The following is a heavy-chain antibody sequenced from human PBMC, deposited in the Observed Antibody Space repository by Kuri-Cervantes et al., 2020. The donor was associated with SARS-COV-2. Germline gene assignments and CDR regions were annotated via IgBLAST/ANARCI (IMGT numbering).Heavy chain of an antibody. CDR1: GFTFSSYA. CDR3: AHQEYKNSNFVRVFDH. J-gene: IGHJ4*02. V-gene: IGHV3-23*01. Sequence: GESLKISCAASGFTFSSYAMHWVRQAPGKGLEWVSALSGSGDNTYYADSVKGRFTISRDNSKNTLYLQMNSLRAEDTAVYYCAHQEYKNSNFVRVFDHWGQGTLVTVSS. D-gene: IGHD4-11*01. CDR2: LSGSGDNT.